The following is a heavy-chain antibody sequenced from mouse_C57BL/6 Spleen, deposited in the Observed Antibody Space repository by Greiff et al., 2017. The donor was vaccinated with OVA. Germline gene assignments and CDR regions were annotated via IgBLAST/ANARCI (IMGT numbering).Heavy chain of an antibody. CDR2: IDPSDSYT. CDR3: ARYYYGSSSYWYFDV. D-gene: IGHD1-1*01. CDR1: GYTFPSYW. Sequence: QVQLQQPGAELVMPGASVKLSCKASGYTFPSYWMHWVKQRPGQGLEWIGEIDPSDSYTNYNQKFKGKSTLTVDKSSSTAYMQLSSLTSEDSAVYYCARYYYGSSSYWYFDVWGTGTTVTVSS. V-gene: IGHV1-69*01. J-gene: IGHJ1*03.